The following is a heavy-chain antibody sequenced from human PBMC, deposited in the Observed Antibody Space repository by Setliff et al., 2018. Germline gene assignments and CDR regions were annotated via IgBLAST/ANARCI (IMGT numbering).Heavy chain of an antibody. D-gene: IGHD2-15*01. CDR1: GFTFSSHW. J-gene: IGHJ4*02. CDR3: ARTCSGSGCYAGLES. V-gene: IGHV3-7*01. CDR2: INHDGSEK. Sequence: PGGSLRLSCAASGFTFSSHWMAWVRQAPGKGLEWVANINHDGSEKYSVDSVKGRFTISRGNSKNTLYLQMNSLRPEDTAVYYCARTCSGSGCYAGLESWGQGTPVTVSS.